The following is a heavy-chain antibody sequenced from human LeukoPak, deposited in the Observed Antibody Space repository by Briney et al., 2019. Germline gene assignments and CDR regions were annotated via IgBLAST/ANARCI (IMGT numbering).Heavy chain of an antibody. CDR1: GFTFSSYW. D-gene: IGHD7-27*01. J-gene: IGHJ4*02. V-gene: IGHV3-23*01. CDR3: AKSVSSGV. CDR2: IGWNSGSI. Sequence: GGSLRLSCAASGFTFSSYWMSWVRQAPGKGLEWVSRIGWNSGSIAYADSVKGRFTISRDNSKNTLYLQMNSLRAEDTAVYYCAKSVSSGVWGQGTLVTVSS.